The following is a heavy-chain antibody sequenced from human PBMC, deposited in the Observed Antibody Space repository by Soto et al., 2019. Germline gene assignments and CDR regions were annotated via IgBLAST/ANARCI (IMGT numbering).Heavy chain of an antibody. CDR2: IYQSGST. CDR3: ARGLPDCTNGVCYYMDV. V-gene: IGHV4-4*02. J-gene: IGHJ6*03. CDR1: SVSISSSIW. D-gene: IGHD2-8*01. Sequence: SETLSLTCAVSSVSISSSIWWSWVRQPPGKGLEWIGEIYQSGSTNYNPSLKSRVTISVDTCKNQFSLKLSSVTAADTAVYYCARGLPDCTNGVCYYMDVWGKGTTVTVSS.